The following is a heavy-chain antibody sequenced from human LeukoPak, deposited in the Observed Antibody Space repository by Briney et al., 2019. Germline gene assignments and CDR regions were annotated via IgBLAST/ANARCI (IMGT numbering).Heavy chain of an antibody. CDR3: ARSTSTSFWWFDP. V-gene: IGHV4-59*08. Sequence: PSETLSLTCTVSGGSISSYYWSWIRQPPGKGLEWIGYIYYSGSTDYNPSLKSRVTISVDTSKNQFSLKVTSVTAADTAVYYCARSTSTSFWWFDPWGQGTLVTVSS. CDR2: IYYSGST. CDR1: GGSISSYY. D-gene: IGHD3-3*01. J-gene: IGHJ5*02.